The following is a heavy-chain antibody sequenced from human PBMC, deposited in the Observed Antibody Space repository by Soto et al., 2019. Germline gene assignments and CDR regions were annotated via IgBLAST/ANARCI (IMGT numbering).Heavy chain of an antibody. CDR2: IYTSGST. CDR1: GGSISSYY. CDR3: ARDLKFGQADY. V-gene: IGHV4-4*07. D-gene: IGHD3-10*01. Sequence: SETLSLTCTVSGGSISSYYWTWIRQPSGKGLEWIGRIYTSGSTNYNPSLKSRVTMSVDTSKNQFSLKLSSVTAADTAVYYCARDLKFGQADYWGQGSQVTVXS. J-gene: IGHJ4*02.